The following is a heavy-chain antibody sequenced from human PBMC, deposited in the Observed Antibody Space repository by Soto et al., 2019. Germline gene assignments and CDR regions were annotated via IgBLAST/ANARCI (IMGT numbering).Heavy chain of an antibody. CDR2: IWYDGSNK. J-gene: IGHJ6*02. V-gene: IGHV3-33*01. D-gene: IGHD1-1*01. CDR3: ARVSGWNANYYGMDV. Sequence: QVPLVESGGGVVQPGRSLRLSCAASGFTFSSYGMHWVRQAPGKGLEWVAVIWYDGSNKYYADSVKGRFTISRDNSXXTLYLQMNSLRAEDTAVYYCARVSGWNANYYGMDVWGQGTTVTVSS. CDR1: GFTFSSYG.